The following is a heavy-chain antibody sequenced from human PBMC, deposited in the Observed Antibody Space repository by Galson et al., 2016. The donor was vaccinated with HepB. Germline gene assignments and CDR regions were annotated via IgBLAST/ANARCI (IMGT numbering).Heavy chain of an antibody. CDR2: IIPMFGTP. Sequence: SVKVSCKASAGTFSNSAINWVRQAPGQGLEWMGGIIPMFGTPNYAQQFQGRVTITADESTSTAFMELSSLRSEDTALYYCARHEMTTIHHVFDLWGQGTLVTVSS. CDR3: ARHEMTTIHHVFDL. CDR1: AGTFSNSA. V-gene: IGHV1-69*13. D-gene: IGHD5-24*01. J-gene: IGHJ3*01.